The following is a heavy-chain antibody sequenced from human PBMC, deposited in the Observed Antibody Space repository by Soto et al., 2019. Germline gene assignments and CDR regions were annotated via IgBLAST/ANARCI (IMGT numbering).Heavy chain of an antibody. J-gene: IGHJ4*02. CDR3: ARGGGYNSPLST. CDR1: GFTFSNYA. CDR2: ISYDGTQK. V-gene: IGHV3-30-3*01. D-gene: IGHD5-12*01. Sequence: QVQLVESGGGVVHPGGSLRLSCAASGFTFSNYAMHWARQPPGKGLEWLAYISYDGTQKYYADSLTGRSTISRDNAKNTLFLQLNSLTAEDTAIYYCARGGGYNSPLSTWGLGILVTVSS.